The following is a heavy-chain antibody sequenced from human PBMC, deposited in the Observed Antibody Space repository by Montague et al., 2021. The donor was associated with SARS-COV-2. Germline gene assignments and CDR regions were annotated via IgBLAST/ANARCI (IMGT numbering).Heavy chain of an antibody. CDR2: VYHTGST. J-gene: IGHJ4*02. CDR1: GVSISSGSYY. Sequence: SETLSLTCSVSGVSISSGSYYWSWVRQPPGKGLEWIGYVYHTGSTNYXXXLKSRVTLSIDTSKNQFSLNLTSVTAADTVVYYCVREKYYFDDSGSKWGQGTLVTV. V-gene: IGHV4-61*01. CDR3: VREKYYFDDSGSK. D-gene: IGHD3-22*01.